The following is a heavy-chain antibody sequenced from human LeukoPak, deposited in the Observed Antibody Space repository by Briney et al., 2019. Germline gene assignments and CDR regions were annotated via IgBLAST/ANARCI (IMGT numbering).Heavy chain of an antibody. Sequence: GASLRLSCAASGFTVSNNYMSWVRQAPGKGLEWVSVNYSVGSTYYADSVKGRFTISRDNSKNTLYLQMNGLRAEDTAVYYCARDSDRVGAIPSSYWGQGTLVTASS. CDR2: NYSVGST. CDR3: ARDSDRVGAIPSSY. D-gene: IGHD1-26*01. CDR1: GFTVSNNY. V-gene: IGHV3-66*01. J-gene: IGHJ4*02.